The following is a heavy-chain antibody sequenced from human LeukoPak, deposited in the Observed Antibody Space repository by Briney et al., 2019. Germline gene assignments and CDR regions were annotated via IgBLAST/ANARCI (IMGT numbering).Heavy chain of an antibody. J-gene: IGHJ4*02. CDR1: GGSISSYY. D-gene: IGHD6-13*01. CDR2: IYYSGST. Sequence: SSETLSLTCIVSGGSISSYYWSWIRQPPGKGLEWIGYIYYSGSTNYNPSLKGRVTMSVDTSKNQFSLKLSSVTAADTAVYYCARDKHWYAYWGPGTLVTVSS. V-gene: IGHV4-59*01. CDR3: ARDKHWYAY.